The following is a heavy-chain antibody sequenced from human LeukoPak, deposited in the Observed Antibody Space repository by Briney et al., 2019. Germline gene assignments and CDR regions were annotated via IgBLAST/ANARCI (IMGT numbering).Heavy chain of an antibody. Sequence: PGGSLSLSCAASGFTFSSYWMSWVRQAPGKGLEWVATIKQDGSEKYYVDSVKGRFTISRDNAKNSLYLQRNSLRAEDTAVYYCAKDGGGDCSDYWGEGTLVTVSS. J-gene: IGHJ4*02. CDR2: IKQDGSEK. V-gene: IGHV3-7*01. CDR3: AKDGGGDCSDY. D-gene: IGHD2-21*01. CDR1: GFTFSSYW.